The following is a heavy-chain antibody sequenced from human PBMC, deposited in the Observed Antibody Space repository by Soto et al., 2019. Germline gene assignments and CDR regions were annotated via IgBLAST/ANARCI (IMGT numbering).Heavy chain of an antibody. CDR2: ITNTGGDT. CDR1: GFTFSSNA. V-gene: IGHV3-23*01. J-gene: IGHJ4*02. Sequence: EVQLLESGGDLVQPGGSLRLSCAASGFTFSSNAMSWVRQAPGKGLEWVSVITNTGGDTLYADSVKGRFTISRDNAKNSLYLQMNSLRAEDTAVYYCARTWDSSPSVDYWGQGTLVTVSS. D-gene: IGHD3-22*01. CDR3: ARTWDSSPSVDY.